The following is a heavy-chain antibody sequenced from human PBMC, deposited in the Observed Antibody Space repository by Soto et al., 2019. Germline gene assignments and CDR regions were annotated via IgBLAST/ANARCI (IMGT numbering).Heavy chain of an antibody. CDR1: GFTFSSYW. V-gene: IGHV3-74*01. CDR3: ARDTVTYCGGDCYPDY. CDR2: INSDGSST. J-gene: IGHJ4*02. Sequence: PGGSLRLSCAASGFTFSSYWMHWVRQAPGKGLVWVSRINSDGSSTSYADSVKGRFTISRDNAKNTLYLQMNSLRAEDTAVYYCARDTVTYCGGDCYPDYWGQGTLVTVSS. D-gene: IGHD2-21*02.